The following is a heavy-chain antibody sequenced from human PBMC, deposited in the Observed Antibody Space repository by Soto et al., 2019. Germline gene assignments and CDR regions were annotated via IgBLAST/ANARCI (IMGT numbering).Heavy chain of an antibody. J-gene: IGHJ4*02. D-gene: IGHD1-7*01. CDR3: AKDWCSGTTCYCLEN. Sequence: EVQLLESGGGLVQPGGSLRLSCAASGFTFSSYAMSWVRQAPGKGLEWVSSVSGSSGSKSYADSVKGRFTISRYNSKSTVYLQMNSLRAEDTAVYFCAKDWCSGTTCYCLENWGQGTLVTVSS. CDR2: VSGSSGSK. V-gene: IGHV3-23*01. CDR1: GFTFSSYA.